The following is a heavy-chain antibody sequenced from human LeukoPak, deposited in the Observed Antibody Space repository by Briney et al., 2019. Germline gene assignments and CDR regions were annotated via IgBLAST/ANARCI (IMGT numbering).Heavy chain of an antibody. CDR1: GYNFTSYD. Sequence: ASVKVSCKTSGYNFTSYDINWVRQATGQGLEWIGWMNPNSGNTGYAEKFQGRVTMTRETSISTAYMELSSLRSEDTAVYYCARAKACKSNGCWKGWFDPWGHGTLVTV. CDR2: MNPNSGNT. D-gene: IGHD1-1*01. CDR3: ARAKACKSNGCWKGWFDP. J-gene: IGHJ5*02. V-gene: IGHV1-8*01.